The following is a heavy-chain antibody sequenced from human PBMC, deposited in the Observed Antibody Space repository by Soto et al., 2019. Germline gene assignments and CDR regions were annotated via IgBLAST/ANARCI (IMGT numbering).Heavy chain of an antibody. Sequence: NPGGSLRLSCTASGFTFGDYAMSWFRQAPGKGLEWVGFIRSKAYGGTTEYAASVKGRFTISRDDSKSIAYLQMNSLKTEDTAVYYCTRDRGFYYDSSGYYPHDYWGQGTLVTVSS. CDR1: GFTFGDYA. V-gene: IGHV3-49*05. CDR2: IRSKAYGGTT. J-gene: IGHJ4*02. D-gene: IGHD3-22*01. CDR3: TRDRGFYYDSSGYYPHDY.